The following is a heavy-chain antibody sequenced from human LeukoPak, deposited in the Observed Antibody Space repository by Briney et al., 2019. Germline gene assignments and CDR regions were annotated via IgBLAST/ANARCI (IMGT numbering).Heavy chain of an antibody. CDR1: GYTFTTYY. Sequence: GASVKVSCKASGYTFTTYYMHWVRQAPGQGLEWMGIINPSGGSTSYAQNFQGRVTMTRDTSTSTAYMELSSLRSEDTAVYYCARDPSYSSGWYEPFDYWGQGTLVTVSS. CDR2: INPSGGST. CDR3: ARDPSYSSGWYEPFDY. V-gene: IGHV1-46*01. J-gene: IGHJ4*02. D-gene: IGHD6-19*01.